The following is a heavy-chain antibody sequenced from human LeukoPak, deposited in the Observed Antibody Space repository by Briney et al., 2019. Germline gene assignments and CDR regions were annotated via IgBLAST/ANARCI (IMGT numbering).Heavy chain of an antibody. CDR2: IYYSGST. CDR1: GGSISSGDYY. CDR3: ARGSDSYGYGAFDY. J-gene: IGHJ4*02. Sequence: SETLSLTCTVSGGSISSGDYYWSWIRQPPGKGLEWIGYIYYSGSTYYNPSLKSRVTISVDTSKNQFSLKLSSVTAADTAVYYCARGSDSYGYGAFDYWGQGTLVTVSS. V-gene: IGHV4-30-4*02. D-gene: IGHD5-18*01.